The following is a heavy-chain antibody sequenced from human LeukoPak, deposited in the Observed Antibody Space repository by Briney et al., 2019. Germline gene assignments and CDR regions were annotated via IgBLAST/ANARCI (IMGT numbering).Heavy chain of an antibody. CDR2: IYTSGST. D-gene: IGHD6-13*01. V-gene: IGHV4-4*07. J-gene: IGHJ3*02. Sequence: MPSGTLSLTCTVSGGSISSYYWSWIRQPAGKGLEWIGRIYTSGSTNYNPSLKSRVTMSVDTSKNQFSLKLSSVTAADSAVYYCARGYSSSWFDAFDIWGQGTMVTVSS. CDR1: GGSISSYY. CDR3: ARGYSSSWFDAFDI.